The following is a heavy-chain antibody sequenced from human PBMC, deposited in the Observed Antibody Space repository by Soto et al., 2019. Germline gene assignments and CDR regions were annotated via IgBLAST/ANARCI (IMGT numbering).Heavy chain of an antibody. CDR1: GFTFSSFG. CDR2: ISGSGDSS. V-gene: IGHV3-23*01. CDR3: AKVGIGMFSHKHHFDH. Sequence: EVQLLDSGGDLAQPGGSLRLSCTASGFTFSSFGMAWVRQAPGXXLEWVSAISGSGDSSYYADSVKDRFTISRDNPTNTLYLQMNNLRAEDTAVYYCAKVGIGMFSHKHHFDHWGQGTQVTVSS. D-gene: IGHD2-2*03. J-gene: IGHJ4*02.